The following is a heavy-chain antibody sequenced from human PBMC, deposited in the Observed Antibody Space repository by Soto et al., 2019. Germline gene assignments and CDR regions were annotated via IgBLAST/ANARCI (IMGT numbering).Heavy chain of an antibody. CDR1: GFTFSSYG. CDR2: ISYDGSNK. Sequence: GGSLRLSCAASGFTFSSYGMHWVRQAPGKGLEWVAVISYDGSNKYYADSVKGRFTISRDNSKNTLYLQMNSLRAEDTAVYYCAKVGAPKVLHDSFDIWGQGTMVTVSS. CDR3: AKVGAPKVLHDSFDI. J-gene: IGHJ3*02. V-gene: IGHV3-30*18. D-gene: IGHD1-1*01.